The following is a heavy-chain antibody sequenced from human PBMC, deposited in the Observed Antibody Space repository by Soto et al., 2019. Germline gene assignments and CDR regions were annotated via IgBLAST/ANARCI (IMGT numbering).Heavy chain of an antibody. D-gene: IGHD3-9*01. CDR3: TTDPSGILTGYYDY. CDR1: GFTFSNAW. J-gene: IGHJ4*02. Sequence: GGSLRLSCAASGFTFSNAWMSWVRQAPGKGLEWVGRIKSKTDGGTTDYDAPVKGRFTISRDDSKNTLYLQMNSLKTEDTAVYYCTTDPSGILTGYYDYWGQGTLVTVSS. CDR2: IKSKTDGGTT. V-gene: IGHV3-15*01.